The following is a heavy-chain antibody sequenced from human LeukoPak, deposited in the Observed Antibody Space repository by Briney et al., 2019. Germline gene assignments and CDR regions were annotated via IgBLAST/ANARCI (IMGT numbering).Heavy chain of an antibody. CDR3: ARGPYYDILTGQQNNYNWFDP. J-gene: IGHJ5*02. V-gene: IGHV4-31*03. CDR2: IYYSGST. D-gene: IGHD3-9*01. Sequence: PSQTLSLTCTVSGGSINSGGYYWSWIRQHPGKGLEWIGYIYYSGSTYYNPSLKSRVTISVDTSKNQFSLKLSSVTAADTAVYYCARGPYYDILTGQQNNYNWFDPWGQGTLVTVSS. CDR1: GGSINSGGYY.